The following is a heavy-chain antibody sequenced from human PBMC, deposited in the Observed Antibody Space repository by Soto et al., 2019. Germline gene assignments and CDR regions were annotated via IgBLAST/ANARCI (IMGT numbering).Heavy chain of an antibody. Sequence: SETLSLTCTGSGGSISSYYWSWIRQPPGKGLEWIGYIYYSGSTNYNPSLKSRVTISVDTSKNQFSLKLSSVTAADTAVYYCARDQATGFDYWGQGTLVTVSS. D-gene: IGHD5-12*01. CDR3: ARDQATGFDY. V-gene: IGHV4-59*01. CDR1: GGSISSYY. CDR2: IYYSGST. J-gene: IGHJ4*02.